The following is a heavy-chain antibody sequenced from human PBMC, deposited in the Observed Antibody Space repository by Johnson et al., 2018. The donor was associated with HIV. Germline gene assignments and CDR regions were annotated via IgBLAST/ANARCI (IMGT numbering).Heavy chain of an antibody. D-gene: IGHD5-24*01. J-gene: IGHJ3*02. CDR1: GFTFSNYW. Sequence: VQLVESGGGLVQPGGSLRLSCAASGFTFSNYWMSWVRQAPGKGLEWVANIKQDGSEKYYVDSVKGRLTISRDNSKNTLYLQMNSLRAEDTAVYYGAKDQGMEMAGDYGFVILGQGTMVTVSS. V-gene: IGHV3-7*03. CDR3: AKDQGMEMAGDYGFVI. CDR2: IKQDGSEK.